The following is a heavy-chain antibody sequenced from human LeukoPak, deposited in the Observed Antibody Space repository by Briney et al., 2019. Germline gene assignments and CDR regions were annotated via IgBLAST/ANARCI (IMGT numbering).Heavy chain of an antibody. V-gene: IGHV3-30-3*01. CDR1: GFTFSSYA. D-gene: IGHD6-13*01. CDR3: ARRIAATGMKYFDY. CDR2: ISDDGINK. J-gene: IGHJ4*02. Sequence: SGGSLRLSCAASGFTFSSYAMHWVRQAPGKGLEWVAVISDDGINKYYADSVKGRFTISRDNAKHSLYLQMNSLRAEDTAMYYCARRIAATGMKYFDYWGQGTLVTVSS.